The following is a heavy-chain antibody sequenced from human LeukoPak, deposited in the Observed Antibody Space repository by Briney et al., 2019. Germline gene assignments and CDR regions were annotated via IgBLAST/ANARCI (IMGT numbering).Heavy chain of an antibody. CDR1: GFTFSSYA. D-gene: IGHD3-22*01. J-gene: IGHJ4*02. CDR3: AKGLSLIVVGRIDY. CDR2: ISGSGGST. V-gene: IGHV3-23*01. Sequence: GGSLRLSCAASGFTFSSYAISWVRQAPGKGLEWVSAISGSGGSTYYADSVKGRFTISRDNSKNTLYLQMNSLRAEDTAVYYCAKGLSLIVVGRIDYWGQGTLVTVSS.